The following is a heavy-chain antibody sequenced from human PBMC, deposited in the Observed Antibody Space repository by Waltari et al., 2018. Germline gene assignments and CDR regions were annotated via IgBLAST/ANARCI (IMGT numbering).Heavy chain of an antibody. J-gene: IGHJ4*02. CDR1: GVTFSNYG. Sequence: EVQLLESGGGLVQPGGSLRLSCAASGVTFSNYGMSWVRQAPGKGLEWVSVIYSGGSYTYYANSGKGRLTISRDNSKKPLYLQMNSLRAEDTAIYYCAKGRTGTPYYFDYWGQGTLVNV. CDR2: IYSGGSYT. CDR3: AKGRTGTPYYFDY. V-gene: IGHV3-23*03. D-gene: IGHD1-1*01.